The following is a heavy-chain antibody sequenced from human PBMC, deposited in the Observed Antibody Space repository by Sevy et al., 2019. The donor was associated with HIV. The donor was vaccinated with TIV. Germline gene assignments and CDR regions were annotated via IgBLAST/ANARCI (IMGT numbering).Heavy chain of an antibody. V-gene: IGHV3-7*01. Sequence: GGSLRLSCEVSGFTFSNYWMTWVCQAPGKGLEWVANIKEDGSDKYYGDSVKGRFSISRDNAKNSLYLEMNSLRAEDTAVYYCVRDGLASATDFDYWGQGTLVTVSS. CDR2: IKEDGSDK. D-gene: IGHD2-15*01. J-gene: IGHJ4*02. CDR3: VRDGLASATDFDY. CDR1: GFTFSNYW.